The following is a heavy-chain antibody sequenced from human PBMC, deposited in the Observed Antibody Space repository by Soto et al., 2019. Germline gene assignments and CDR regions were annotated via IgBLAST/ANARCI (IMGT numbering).Heavy chain of an antibody. V-gene: IGHV4-31*03. D-gene: IGHD1-1*01. CDR1: GDSVKSVGYY. J-gene: IGHJ5*01. CDR3: GRGVSSGWNPTRVDS. Sequence: QVHLQESAPGLVKPSETLSLTCSVSGDSVKSVGYYWTWIRQPPGKGFEWLGAISYTGTSRFNASLRGRLSISADTSANTFSLTLTSVTAADTAVYFCGRGVSSGWNPTRVDSWGHGSL. CDR2: ISYTGTS.